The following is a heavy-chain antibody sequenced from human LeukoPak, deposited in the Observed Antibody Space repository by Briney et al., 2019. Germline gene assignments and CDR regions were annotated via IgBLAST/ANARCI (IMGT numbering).Heavy chain of an antibody. Sequence: PSETLSLTCTVSGGSISSYYWSWIRQPPGKGLEWIGYIYYSGSTNYNPSLKSRVTISVDTSKNQFSLKLSSVTAADTAVYYCARCVTGTTDPNGNYYGMDVWGQGTTVTVSS. CDR2: IYYSGST. D-gene: IGHD1-20*01. J-gene: IGHJ6*02. CDR1: GGSISSYY. CDR3: ARCVTGTTDPNGNYYGMDV. V-gene: IGHV4-59*08.